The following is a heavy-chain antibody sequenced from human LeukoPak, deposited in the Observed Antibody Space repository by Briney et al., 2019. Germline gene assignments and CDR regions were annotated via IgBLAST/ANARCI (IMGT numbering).Heavy chain of an antibody. CDR1: GGSISSSSYY. V-gene: IGHV4-39*01. D-gene: IGHD3-10*01. Sequence: SETLSLTCTVSGGSISSSSYYWGWIRQPPGQGLEWIGSIYYSGSTYYNPSLKSRVTISVDTSKNQFSLKLNSVTAADTAVYYCARRGGSGSYYIDYWAREPWSPSPQ. CDR2: IYYSGST. J-gene: IGHJ4*02. CDR3: ARRGGSGSYYIDY.